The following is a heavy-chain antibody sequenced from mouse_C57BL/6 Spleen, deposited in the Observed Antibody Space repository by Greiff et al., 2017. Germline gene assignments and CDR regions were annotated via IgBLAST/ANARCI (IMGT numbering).Heavy chain of an antibody. CDR3: ARYKKDYAMDY. V-gene: IGHV1-52*01. J-gene: IGHJ4*01. CDR1: GYTFTSYW. Sequence: QVQLQQPGAELVRPGSSVKLSCKASGYTFTSYWMHWVKQRPIQGLEWIGNIDPSDSETHYNQKFKDKATLTVAKSSSTAYMQLSSLTSEDSAVYYCARYKKDYAMDYWGQGTSVTVAS. CDR2: IDPSDSET.